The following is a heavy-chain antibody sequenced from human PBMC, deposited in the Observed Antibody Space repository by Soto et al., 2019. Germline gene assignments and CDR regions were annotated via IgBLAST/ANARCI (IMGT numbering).Heavy chain of an antibody. Sequence: QVQLVQSGAEVKKPGASVKVSCKASGYTFTSYAISWVRQAPGQGLEWMGWISAYNGNTNYAQKLQGRVTMTTDTMKSKVYIKQRRLRSDYTSGYCCARYTWIDYGMDVWGQGTTVTVSS. V-gene: IGHV1-18*04. CDR3: ARYTWIDYGMDV. D-gene: IGHD5-12*01. CDR2: ISAYNGNT. CDR1: GYTFTSYA. J-gene: IGHJ6*02.